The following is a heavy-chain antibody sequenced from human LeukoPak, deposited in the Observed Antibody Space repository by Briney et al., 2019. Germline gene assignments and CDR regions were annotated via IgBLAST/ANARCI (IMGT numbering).Heavy chain of an antibody. Sequence: ASVKVSCKASGGTFSSYAISWVRQAPGQGLEWMGGIIPIFGTANYAQKFQGRITITADESTSTAYMELSSLRSEDTAVYYCARTPRLVPYYFDYWGQGTLVTVSP. J-gene: IGHJ4*02. V-gene: IGHV1-69*13. CDR1: GGTFSSYA. CDR3: ARTPRLVPYYFDY. CDR2: IIPIFGTA. D-gene: IGHD6-19*01.